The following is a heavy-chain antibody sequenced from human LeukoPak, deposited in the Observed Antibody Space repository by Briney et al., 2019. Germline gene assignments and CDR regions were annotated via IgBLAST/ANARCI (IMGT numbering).Heavy chain of an antibody. CDR2: IYYSGST. D-gene: IGHD5/OR15-5a*01. CDR3: ARVYHYFDY. CDR1: GGSISSSSYY. Sequence: PAETLSLTCTVPGGSISSSSYYWGWIRQPPGKGLEWIGSIYYSGSTYYNPSLKSRVTISVDTSKNQFSLKLSSVTAADTAVYYCARVYHYFDYWGQGTLVTVSS. V-gene: IGHV4-39*07. J-gene: IGHJ4*02.